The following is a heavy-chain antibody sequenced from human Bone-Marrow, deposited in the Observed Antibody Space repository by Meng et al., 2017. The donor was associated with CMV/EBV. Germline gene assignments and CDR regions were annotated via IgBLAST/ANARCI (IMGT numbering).Heavy chain of an antibody. V-gene: IGHV4-39*07. D-gene: IGHD3-3*01. J-gene: IGHJ6*02. CDR3: ARARSDFWSGYYGPISYLDYYYYYGMDV. CDR1: SGSISSSSYY. Sequence: SETLSLTCTASSGSISSSSYYWGWIRQPPGKGLEWIGSIYYSGSTYYNPSLKSRVTISVDTSKNQFSLKLSSVTAADTAVYYCARARSDFWSGYYGPISYLDYYYYYGMDVWGQGTTVTVSS. CDR2: IYYSGST.